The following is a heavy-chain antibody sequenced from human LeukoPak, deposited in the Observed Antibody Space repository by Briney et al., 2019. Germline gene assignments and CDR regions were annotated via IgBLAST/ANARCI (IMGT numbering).Heavy chain of an antibody. CDR3: ARLWSRDYYYYMDV. CDR2: INHSGST. CDR1: GGSFSGYY. Sequence: SETLSLTCAVYGGSFSGYYWSWIRQPPGKGLEWIGEINHSGSTNYNPSLKSRVTISVDTSKNQFSLKLSSVTAADTAVYYCARLWSRDYYYYMDVWGKGTTVTISS. J-gene: IGHJ6*03. V-gene: IGHV4-34*01. D-gene: IGHD3-3*01.